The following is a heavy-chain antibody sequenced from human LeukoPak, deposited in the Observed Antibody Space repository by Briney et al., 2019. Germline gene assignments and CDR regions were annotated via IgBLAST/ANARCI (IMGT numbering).Heavy chain of an antibody. V-gene: IGHV4-59*01. Sequence: SETLSLTCTVSGGSISSYYWSWIRQPPGKGLEWIGYSFFSGSTNYNPSLKSRVTISLDTSKNQYSLRLNSVTAADTAVYYCARGGLSSGWYGWGQGTLVTVSS. J-gene: IGHJ4*02. CDR3: ARGGLSSGWYG. CDR2: SFFSGST. CDR1: GGSISSYY. D-gene: IGHD6-19*01.